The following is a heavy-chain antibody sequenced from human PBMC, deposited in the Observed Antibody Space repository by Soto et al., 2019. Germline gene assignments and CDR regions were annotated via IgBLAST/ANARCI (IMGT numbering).Heavy chain of an antibody. J-gene: IGHJ4*02. CDR1: GYTFTSYG. Sequence: QVQLVQSGAEVKKPGASVKVSCKASGYTFTSYGMHWVRQAPGQRLEWMGWINAGNGNTKYSQKFQGRVTINRDTSASTAYMELRSLRSEDTAVYYCARVSGIAVAEVWGQGTLVTVSS. D-gene: IGHD6-19*01. CDR2: INAGNGNT. V-gene: IGHV1-3*01. CDR3: ARVSGIAVAEV.